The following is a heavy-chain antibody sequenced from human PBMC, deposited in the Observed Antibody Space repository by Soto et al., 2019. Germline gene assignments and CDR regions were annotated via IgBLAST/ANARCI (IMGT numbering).Heavy chain of an antibody. Sequence: QLQLQESGPGLVKPSETLSLTCTVSGGSISSRGYYWGWIRQPPGKGLEWIGTIYYSGSTYYNPSLKSRVTISVDTSKNQFSLKLSSVTAADTAVDYCATSNWFAPWGQGTLVTVSS. CDR3: ATSNWFAP. J-gene: IGHJ5*02. CDR2: IYYSGST. V-gene: IGHV4-39*01. CDR1: GGSISSRGYY.